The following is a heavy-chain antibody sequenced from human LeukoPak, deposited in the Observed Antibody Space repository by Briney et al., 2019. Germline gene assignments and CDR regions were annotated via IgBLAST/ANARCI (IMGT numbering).Heavy chain of an antibody. CDR2: ISSSGSTI. V-gene: IGHV3-48*01. Sequence: GGSLRLSCAASGFTFSSYTMNWVRQAPGKGLEWLSYISSSGSTIYYADSVKGRFTISRDNAKNSLYLQMNSLRAEDTAVYYCARDSYFYDTSGYYLYYFDYWGQGTLVTVSS. D-gene: IGHD3-22*01. CDR3: ARDSYFYDTSGYYLYYFDY. J-gene: IGHJ4*02. CDR1: GFTFSSYT.